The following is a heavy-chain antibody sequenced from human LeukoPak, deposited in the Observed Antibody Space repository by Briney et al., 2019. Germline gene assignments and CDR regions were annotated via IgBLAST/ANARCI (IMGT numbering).Heavy chain of an antibody. J-gene: IGHJ6*02. D-gene: IGHD4-17*01. CDR1: GFTFSSYW. Sequence: PGGSLRLSCAASGFTFSSYWMSWVRQAPGKGLEWVANIKQDGSEKYYVDSVKGRFTISRDNAKNSLYLQMNSLRAEDTAVYYCARDILTTPHYYYYGMDVWGQGTTVTVSS. CDR3: ARDILTTPHYYYYGMDV. CDR2: IKQDGSEK. V-gene: IGHV3-7*03.